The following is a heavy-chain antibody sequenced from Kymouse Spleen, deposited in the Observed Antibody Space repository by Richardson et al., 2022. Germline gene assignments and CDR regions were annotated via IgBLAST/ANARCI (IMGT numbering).Heavy chain of an antibody. D-gene: IGHD6-19*01. CDR2: INHSGST. Sequence: QVQLQQWGAGLLKPSETLSLTCAVYGGSFSGYYWSWIRQPPGKGLEWIGEINHSGSTNYNPSLKSRVTISVDTSKNQFSLKLSSVTAADTAVYYCARGAVAGTNYYYYGMDVWGQGTTVTVSS. V-gene: IGHV4-34*01. J-gene: IGHJ6*02. CDR1: GGSFSGYY. CDR3: ARGAVAGTNYYYYGMDV.